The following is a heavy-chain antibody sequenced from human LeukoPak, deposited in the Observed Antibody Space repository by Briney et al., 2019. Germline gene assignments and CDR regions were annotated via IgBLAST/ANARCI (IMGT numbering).Heavy chain of an antibody. J-gene: IGHJ6*02. CDR2: IYYSGST. D-gene: IGHD5-18*01. CDR1: GGSISSYY. Sequence: SETLSLTCTVSGGSISSYYWSWIRQPPGKGLEWIGYIYYSGSTNYNPSLKSRVTISVDTSKNQFSLKLSSVTAADTAVYYCAASGYSYGYYYYSMDVWGQGTTVTVSS. CDR3: AASGYSYGYYYYSMDV. V-gene: IGHV4-59*08.